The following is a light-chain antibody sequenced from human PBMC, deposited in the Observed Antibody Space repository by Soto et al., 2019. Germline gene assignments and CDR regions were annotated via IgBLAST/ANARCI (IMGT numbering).Light chain of an antibody. Sequence: QSVLTQPPSVSGATRQRVTISCTRSSSNIGAGYDVHWYQQLPGTAPKLLIYGNSNRPSGVPDRFSGSKSGTSASLAITGLQAEDEADYYCQSYDSSLSGWRVFGGGTKLTVL. CDR1: SSNIGAGYD. CDR2: GNS. CDR3: QSYDSSLSGWRV. V-gene: IGLV1-40*01. J-gene: IGLJ3*02.